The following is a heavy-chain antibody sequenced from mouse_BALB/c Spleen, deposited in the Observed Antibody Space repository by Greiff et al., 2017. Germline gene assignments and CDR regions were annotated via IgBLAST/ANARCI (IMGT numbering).Heavy chain of an antibody. J-gene: IGHJ2*01. V-gene: IGHV1-87*01. CDR2: IYPGDGDT. CDR1: GYTFTSYW. CDR3: ARGGYVYFDY. Sequence: QVQLQQSGAELARPGASVKLSCKASGYTFTSYWMQWVKQRPGQGLEWIGAIYPGDGDTRYTQKFKGKATLTADKSSSTAYMQLSSLASEDSAVYYCARGGYVYFDYWGQGTTLTVSS. D-gene: IGHD1-2*01.